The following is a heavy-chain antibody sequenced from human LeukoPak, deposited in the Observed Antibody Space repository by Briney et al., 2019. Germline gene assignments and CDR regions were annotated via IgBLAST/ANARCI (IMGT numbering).Heavy chain of an antibody. CDR1: GFTFGDYA. CDR2: ISSSSSYI. Sequence: PGRSLRLSCGTSGFTFGDYALNWVRQAPGKGLEWVSSISSSSSYIYYADSVKGRFTISRDNAKNSLYLQMNSLRAEDTAVYYCARTLESDSNRIAAAVGVYWGQGTLVTVSS. V-gene: IGHV3-21*01. J-gene: IGHJ4*02. D-gene: IGHD6-13*01. CDR3: ARTLESDSNRIAAAVGVY.